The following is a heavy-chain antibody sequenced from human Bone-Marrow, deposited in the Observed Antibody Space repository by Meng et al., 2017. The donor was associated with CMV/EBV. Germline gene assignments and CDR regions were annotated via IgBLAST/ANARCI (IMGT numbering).Heavy chain of an antibody. CDR2: INPNSGGT. Sequence: ASVKVSCKASGYTFTGYYMHWVRQAPGQGLEWMGWINPNSGGTNYAQTFQGRVTMTRDTSISTAYMELTRLRSDDTAVYYCAREELGGPASGMDVWGQGTTVAVSS. D-gene: IGHD2-15*01. CDR3: AREELGGPASGMDV. CDR1: GYTFTGYY. V-gene: IGHV1-2*02. J-gene: IGHJ6*02.